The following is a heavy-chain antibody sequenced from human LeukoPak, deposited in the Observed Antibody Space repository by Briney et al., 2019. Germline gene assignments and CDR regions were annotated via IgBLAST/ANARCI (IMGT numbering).Heavy chain of an antibody. Sequence: PGGSLRLSCAASGFTFSTYAMSWVRQDPGKGLEWVSAICGSDGSRYYADSVKGRFTISRDNSKNTLYLQMNSLRGEDTAVYYCAKGGSPSCYSSSGYWGQGTLVTVSS. CDR2: ICGSDGSR. V-gene: IGHV3-23*01. D-gene: IGHD2-2*01. CDR3: AKGGSPSCYSSSGY. CDR1: GFTFSTYA. J-gene: IGHJ4*02.